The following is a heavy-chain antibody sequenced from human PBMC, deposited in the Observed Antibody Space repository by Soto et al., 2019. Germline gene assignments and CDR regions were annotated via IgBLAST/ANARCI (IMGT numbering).Heavy chain of an antibody. V-gene: IGHV4-30-4*01. J-gene: IGHJ6*02. D-gene: IGHD3-22*01. CDR3: ASSYDSSGYYYGMDV. Sequence: TVSLTCTVSGGSISSGDYYWSWIRQPPGKGLEWIGYIYYSGSTYYNPSLKSRVTISVDTSKNQFSLKLSSVTAADTAVYYCASSYDSSGYYYGMDVWGQGTTVTVSS. CDR2: IYYSGST. CDR1: GGSISSGDYY.